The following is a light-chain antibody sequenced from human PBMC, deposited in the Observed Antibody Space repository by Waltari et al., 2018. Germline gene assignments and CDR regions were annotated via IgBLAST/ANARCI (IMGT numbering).Light chain of an antibody. CDR2: AAS. CDR3: QQLNSYPSWT. CDR1: QGISRY. V-gene: IGKV1-9*01. Sequence: IQLTQPQSSKNASVGDSVTITCRASQGISRYLAWYQQKPGKAPKLLIYAASTLQSGVPSRFSGSGSGTDFTLTISSLQPEDFATYYCQQLNSYPSWTFGQGTKVEIK. J-gene: IGKJ1*01.